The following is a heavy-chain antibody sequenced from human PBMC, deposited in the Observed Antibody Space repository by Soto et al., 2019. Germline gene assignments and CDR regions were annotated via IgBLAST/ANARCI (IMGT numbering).Heavy chain of an antibody. CDR3: ARDREQLVAIGAFDI. CDR1: GFTFSSYG. V-gene: IGHV3-33*01. D-gene: IGHD6-13*01. CDR2: IWYDGSNK. J-gene: IGHJ3*02. Sequence: LRLSCAASGFTFSSYGMHWVRQAPGKGLEWVAVIWYDGSNKYYADSVKGRFTISRDNSKNTLYLQMNSLRAEDTAVYYCARDREQLVAIGAFDIWGQGTMVTVSS.